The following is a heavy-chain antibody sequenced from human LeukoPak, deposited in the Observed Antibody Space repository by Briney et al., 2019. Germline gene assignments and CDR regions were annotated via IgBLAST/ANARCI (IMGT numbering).Heavy chain of an antibody. J-gene: IGHJ3*02. CDR3: TRGAVGSTPHVAFDM. CDR2: IHISGST. Sequence: AETLSLTCTVSGGSISSYYWSRIRQPAGKGLELIGRIHISGSTNSNPSPKNRLTTSFVTSTKHSSQRLTTMPPADYAAYYCTRGAVGSTPHVAFDMGGQGTMVTVS. V-gene: IGHV4-4*07. CDR1: GGSISSYY. D-gene: IGHD1-26*01.